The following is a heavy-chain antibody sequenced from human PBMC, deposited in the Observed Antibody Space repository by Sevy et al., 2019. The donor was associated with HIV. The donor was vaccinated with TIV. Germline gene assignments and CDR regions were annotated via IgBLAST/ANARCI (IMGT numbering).Heavy chain of an antibody. J-gene: IGHJ6*02. V-gene: IGHV3-21*01. CDR2: ISSSSSYI. Sequence: GGSLRLSCVGSEFTFSSYSMNWVRQAPGKGLEWVSSISSSSSYIYYADSVKGRFTISRDNTKKSLFLQMNSLRAEDTAVYYCARDRDGSGSSGGYGMDVWGQGTTVTVSS. CDR3: ARDRDGSGSSGGYGMDV. D-gene: IGHD3-10*01. CDR1: EFTFSSYS.